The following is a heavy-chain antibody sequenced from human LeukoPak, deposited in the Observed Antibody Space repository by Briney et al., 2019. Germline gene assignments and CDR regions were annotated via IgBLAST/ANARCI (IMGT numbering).Heavy chain of an antibody. CDR3: AKSPLRAAAGEWIDP. J-gene: IGHJ5*02. CDR1: GFTFSSYA. D-gene: IGHD6-13*01. Sequence: GGSLRLSCAASGFTFSSYAMSWVRQAPGKGLEWVSTISGSSDNTYYADSVKGRFTISRDNSKNMLYLQMNSLRVEDTAVYYCAKSPLRAAAGEWIDPWGQGILVTVSS. V-gene: IGHV3-23*01. CDR2: ISGSSDNT.